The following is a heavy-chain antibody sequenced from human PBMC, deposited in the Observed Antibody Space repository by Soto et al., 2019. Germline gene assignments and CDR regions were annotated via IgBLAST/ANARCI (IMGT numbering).Heavy chain of an antibody. CDR3: ARQSLNIVVVPAAIGY. J-gene: IGHJ4*02. D-gene: IGHD2-2*01. V-gene: IGHV4-39*01. CDR2: IYYSGST. Sequence: SETLSLTCTVSGGSISSSSYYWGWIRQPPGKGLEWIGSIYYSGSTYYNPSLKSRVTISVDTSKNQFSLKLSSVTAAATAVYYCARQSLNIVVVPAAIGYWGQGTLVTVSS. CDR1: GGSISSSSYY.